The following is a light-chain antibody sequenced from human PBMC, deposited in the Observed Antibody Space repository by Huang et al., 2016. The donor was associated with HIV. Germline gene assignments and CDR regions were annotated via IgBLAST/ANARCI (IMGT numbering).Light chain of an antibody. V-gene: IGKV1-5*03. CDR3: QQYDSYWT. CDR2: KTS. CDR1: QNISNW. J-gene: IGKJ1*01. Sequence: DIQMTQSPSTLSSSVGDRVIISCRASQNISNWLAWYQQKPGKAPKVLVYKTSNLKSAVPSRFSGSGSWTEFTLTISSLQPDDFATYYCQQYDSYWTFGQGTKVEMK.